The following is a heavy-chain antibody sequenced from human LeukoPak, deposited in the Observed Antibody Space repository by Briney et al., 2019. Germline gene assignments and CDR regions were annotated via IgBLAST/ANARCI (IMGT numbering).Heavy chain of an antibody. D-gene: IGHD5-12*01. J-gene: IGHJ3*02. Sequence: GGSLRLSCAASGLTFSNYGIHWVRQAPGEGLEWVAVISYDGNTKYYADSVKGRFTIARDNSKNTVYLQMNSLRAEDTAVYYCAKGRQVARDAFDIWGQGTMVTVSS. CDR1: GLTFSNYG. CDR3: AKGRQVARDAFDI. V-gene: IGHV3-30*18. CDR2: ISYDGNTK.